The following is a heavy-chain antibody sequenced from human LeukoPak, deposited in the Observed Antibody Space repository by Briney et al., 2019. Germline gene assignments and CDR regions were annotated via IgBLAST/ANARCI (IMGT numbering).Heavy chain of an antibody. V-gene: IGHV3-48*03. CDR3: ARDYGGSSPFDY. J-gene: IGHJ4*02. CDR1: GFSFSSYE. Sequence: GGSLRLSCAASGFSFSSYEMNWVRQAPGKGLEWVSYISSSGSTIYYADSVKGRFTISRDNAKNSLYLQMNSLRAEDTAVYYCARDYGGSSPFDYWGQGTLVTVSS. CDR2: ISSSGSTI. D-gene: IGHD4-23*01.